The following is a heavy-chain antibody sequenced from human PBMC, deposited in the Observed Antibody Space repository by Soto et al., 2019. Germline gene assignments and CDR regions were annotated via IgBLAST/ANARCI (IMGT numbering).Heavy chain of an antibody. CDR2: ISAFNGKT. V-gene: IGHV1-18*01. D-gene: IGHD3-22*01. Sequence: QIQLVQSGAEVKKPGASVKVSCKASGYTFNIYAINWVRQAPGQGLEWMGWISAFNGKTNYAQNVQGRVTMTTDTSTSTAYVELRSLRSDDTAVYYCARDRVPKSSGFFPFDYWGHGTLVTVSS. J-gene: IGHJ4*01. CDR1: GYTFNIYA. CDR3: ARDRVPKSSGFFPFDY.